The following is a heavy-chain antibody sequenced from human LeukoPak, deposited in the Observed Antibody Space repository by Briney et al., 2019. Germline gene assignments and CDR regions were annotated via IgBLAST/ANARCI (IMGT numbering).Heavy chain of an antibody. J-gene: IGHJ4*02. CDR2: IRYDGSNK. CDR1: GFTFSSYG. V-gene: IGHV3-30*02. Sequence: SGGSLRLSCAASGFTFSSYGMHWVRQAPGKGLEWVAFIRYDGSNKYYADSVKGRFTISRDNSKNTLYLQMNSLRAEDTAVYYCAKDVSALRRGGGSLDYWGQGTLVTVSS. CDR3: AKDVSALRRGGGSLDY. D-gene: IGHD3-16*01.